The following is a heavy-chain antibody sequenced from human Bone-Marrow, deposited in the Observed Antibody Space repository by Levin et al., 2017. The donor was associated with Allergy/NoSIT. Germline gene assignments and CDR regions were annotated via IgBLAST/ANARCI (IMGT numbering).Heavy chain of an antibody. Sequence: GGSLRLSCAASGFTFSSYAMSWVRQVPGKGLEWVSGISGSGDSIYYADSVKGRFTISRDNSKNTLYLQINTLRAEDTAVFYCAKDVGNWEVPGYFDLWGRGTPVTVSS. CDR1: GFTFSSYA. CDR2: ISGSGDSI. V-gene: IGHV3-23*01. J-gene: IGHJ2*01. CDR3: AKDVGNWEVPGYFDL. D-gene: IGHD7-27*01.